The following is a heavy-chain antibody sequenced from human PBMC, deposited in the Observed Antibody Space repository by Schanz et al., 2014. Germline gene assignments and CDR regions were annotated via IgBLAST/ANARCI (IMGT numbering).Heavy chain of an antibody. CDR3: ARDRLECGAECYSVEVFEI. CDR2: IIPSLGLA. Sequence: QVQLVQSGDEVKKPGSSVKVSCKASGGTFSSFGINWVRQAPGQGLEWMGRIIPSLGLAKYEQKFQDKVTTTADTSTTTAYMELSGLRSEDTAVYYCARDRLECGAECYSVEVFEIWGQGTLVIVSS. CDR1: GGTFSSFG. V-gene: IGHV1-69*04. J-gene: IGHJ4*02. D-gene: IGHD2-21*01.